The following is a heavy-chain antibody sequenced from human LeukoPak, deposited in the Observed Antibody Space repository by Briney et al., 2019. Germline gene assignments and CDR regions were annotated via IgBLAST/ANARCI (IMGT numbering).Heavy chain of an antibody. V-gene: IGHV3-21*01. J-gene: IGHJ4*02. Sequence: PGGSLRLSCAASGFTFSSYSMNWVRQAPGKGLEWVSSISSSSSYIYYADSVKGRFTISRDNAKNSLYLQMNSLRAEDTAAYYCARDLAGYSSGWSDYWGQGTLVTVSS. D-gene: IGHD6-19*01. CDR3: ARDLAGYSSGWSDY. CDR2: ISSSSSYI. CDR1: GFTFSSYS.